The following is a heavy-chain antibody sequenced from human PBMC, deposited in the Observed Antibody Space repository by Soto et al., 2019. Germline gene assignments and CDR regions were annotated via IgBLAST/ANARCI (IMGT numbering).Heavy chain of an antibody. Sequence: SETLSLTCTVSGGSISSGGYYWSWIRQHPGKGLEWIGYIYYSGSTYYNPSLKSRVTISVDTSKNQFSLKLSSVTAADTAVYYCARARGDNWYYFDYWGQGTLVTVSS. CDR1: GGSISSGGYY. CDR3: ARARGDNWYYFDY. V-gene: IGHV4-31*03. J-gene: IGHJ4*02. D-gene: IGHD1-1*01. CDR2: IYYSGST.